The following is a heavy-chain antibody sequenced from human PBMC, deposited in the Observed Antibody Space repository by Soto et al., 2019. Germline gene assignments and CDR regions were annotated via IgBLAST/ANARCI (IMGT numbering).Heavy chain of an antibody. CDR2: IWYDGSNK. J-gene: IGHJ6*02. CDR3: ARDMGEYVWGSYRSYGMDV. Sequence: QVQLVESGGGVVQPGRSLRLSCAASGFTFSSYGMHWVRQAPGKGLEWVAVIWYDGSNKYYADSVKGRFTISRDNSKNPLYLQMNSPRAEDPAVYYCARDMGEYVWGSYRSYGMDVWGQGTTVTVSS. D-gene: IGHD3-16*02. CDR1: GFTFSSYG. V-gene: IGHV3-33*01.